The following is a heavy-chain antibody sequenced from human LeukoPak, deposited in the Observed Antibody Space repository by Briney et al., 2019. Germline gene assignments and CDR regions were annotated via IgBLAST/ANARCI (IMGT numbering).Heavy chain of an antibody. D-gene: IGHD4-17*01. CDR1: GGSISSGDYY. V-gene: IGHV4-30-4*08. J-gene: IGHJ5*02. CDR2: IYYSGST. Sequence: SETLSLTCTVSGGSISSGDYYWSWIRQPPGKGLECIGYIYYSGSTYYNPSLKSRFTISVDTSKNQFSLKLSSVTAADTAVFYCARVEDYGARWFDPWGQGTLVTVSS. CDR3: ARVEDYGARWFDP.